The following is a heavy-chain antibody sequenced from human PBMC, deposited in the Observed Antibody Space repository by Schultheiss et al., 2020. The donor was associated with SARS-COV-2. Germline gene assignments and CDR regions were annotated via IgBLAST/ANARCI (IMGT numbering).Heavy chain of an antibody. CDR2: ISGSGGST. CDR1: GFTFSSYA. V-gene: IGHV3-23*01. D-gene: IGHD3-3*01. J-gene: IGHJ4*02. Sequence: GGSLRLSCAASGFTFSSYAMSWVRQAPGKGLEWVSAISGSGGSTYYADSVKGRFTISRDNAKNSLYLQMNSLRAEDTAVYYCARDALLVFSYYDFWSGYYSYWGQGTLVTVSS. CDR3: ARDALLVFSYYDFWSGYYSY.